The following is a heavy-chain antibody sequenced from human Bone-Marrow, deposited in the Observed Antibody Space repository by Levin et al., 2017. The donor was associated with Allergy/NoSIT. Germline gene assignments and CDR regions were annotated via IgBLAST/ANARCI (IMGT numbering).Heavy chain of an antibody. V-gene: IGHV3-11*01. CDR2: ISGRSLSI. J-gene: IGHJ4*02. CDR1: GFTFSDFY. CDR3: ARSSWIQQWLGDY. Sequence: GESLKISCAASGFTFSDFYMSWIRQAPGKGLEWVAYISGRSLSISYADSVKGRVTISRDNARSALYLQINSLRVEDTAVYYCARSSWIQQWLGDYWGQGTLVTVSS. D-gene: IGHD5-18*01.